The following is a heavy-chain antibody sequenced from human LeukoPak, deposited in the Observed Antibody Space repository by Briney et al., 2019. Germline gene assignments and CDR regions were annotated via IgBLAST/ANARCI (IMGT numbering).Heavy chain of an antibody. V-gene: IGHV1-18*04. J-gene: IGHJ4*02. CDR1: GYTFTSYG. Sequence: ASVKVSCKASGYTFTSYGISWVRQAPGQGLEWMGWTSAYNGNTNYAQKLQGRVTMTTDTSTSTAYMELRSLRSDDTAVYYCARVGKYYYGSGRPGYWGQGTLVTVSS. CDR2: TSAYNGNT. D-gene: IGHD3-10*01. CDR3: ARVGKYYYGSGRPGY.